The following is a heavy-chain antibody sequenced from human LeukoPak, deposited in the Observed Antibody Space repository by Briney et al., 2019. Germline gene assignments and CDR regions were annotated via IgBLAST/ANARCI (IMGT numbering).Heavy chain of an antibody. J-gene: IGHJ6*03. CDR2: ISYDGSNT. CDR3: ARVVGYSSGWYRYYYYYYMDV. D-gene: IGHD6-19*01. V-gene: IGHV3-30*03. Sequence: GGSLRLSCAASRFTFSDYGMHWVRQAPGKGLEWVAVISYDGSNTYYADSVKGRFTTSRDNSKNTLYLQMNSLRAEDTAVYYCARVVGYSSGWYRYYYYYYMDVWGKGTTVTISS. CDR1: RFTFSDYG.